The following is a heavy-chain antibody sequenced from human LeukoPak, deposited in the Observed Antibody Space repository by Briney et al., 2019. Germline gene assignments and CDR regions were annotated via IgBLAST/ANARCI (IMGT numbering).Heavy chain of an antibody. Sequence: GGSLRLSCAASGFTVSSNYMSWVRQAPGKGLEWVSVIYSGGSTYYADSVKGRFTISRDNSKNTLYLQMNSPRAEDTAVYYCAKGFYYDISGYLNIDYWGQGTLVTVSS. CDR2: IYSGGST. CDR3: AKGFYYDISGYLNIDY. J-gene: IGHJ4*02. V-gene: IGHV3-53*01. CDR1: GFTVSSNY. D-gene: IGHD3-22*01.